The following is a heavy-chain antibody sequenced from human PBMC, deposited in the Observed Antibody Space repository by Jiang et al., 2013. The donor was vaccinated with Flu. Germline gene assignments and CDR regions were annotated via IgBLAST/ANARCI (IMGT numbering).Heavy chain of an antibody. Sequence: QSGSELKKPGASVRVSCKASAYSFTNYALTWVRQAPGQGLEWMGWINTKTGDPTYAQAFTGRFVFSSDTSVSTAYLHISGLQTEDTAIYYCAREGYYFDTTGSPRSHGLDVWGQGTAVTV. V-gene: IGHV7-4-1*02. CDR1: AYSFTNYA. J-gene: IGHJ6*02. CDR2: INTKTGDP. D-gene: IGHD3-22*01. CDR3: AREGYYFDTTGSPRSHGLDV.